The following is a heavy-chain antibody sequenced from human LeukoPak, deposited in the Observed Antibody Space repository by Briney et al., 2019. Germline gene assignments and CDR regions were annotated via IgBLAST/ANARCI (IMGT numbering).Heavy chain of an antibody. V-gene: IGHV4-4*07. CDR2: IYTSGST. D-gene: IGHD6-13*01. Sequence: SSETLSLTCTVSGGSISSYYWSWIRQPAGKGLEWIGRIYTSGSTNYNPSLKSRVTMSVDTSKNQFSLKLSSVTAADTAVYYCARGLRYSSSWYHGYYFDYWGQGTLVTVSS. CDR3: ARGLRYSSSWYHGYYFDY. J-gene: IGHJ4*02. CDR1: GGSISSYY.